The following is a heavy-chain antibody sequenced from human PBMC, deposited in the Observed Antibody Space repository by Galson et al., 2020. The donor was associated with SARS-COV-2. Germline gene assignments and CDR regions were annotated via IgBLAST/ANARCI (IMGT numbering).Heavy chain of an antibody. J-gene: IGHJ4*02. V-gene: IGHV2-70*11. CDR3: ARTYYDILTGYFSLFDY. CDR1: GFSLSTSGMC. D-gene: IGHD3-9*01. CDR2: IDWDDDK. Sequence: SGPTLVKPTQTLTLTCTFSGFSLSTSGMCVSWIRQPPGKALEWLARIDWDDDKYYSTSLKTRLTISKDTSKNQVVLTMTNMDPVDTATYYCARTYYDILTGYFSLFDYWVQGTLVTVSS.